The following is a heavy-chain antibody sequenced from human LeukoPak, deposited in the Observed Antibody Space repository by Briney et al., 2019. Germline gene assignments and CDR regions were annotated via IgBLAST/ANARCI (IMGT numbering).Heavy chain of an antibody. CDR2: ISAYNGNT. J-gene: IGHJ3*02. D-gene: IGHD3-3*01. CDR3: ARVNDFWSGYYTNDAFDI. V-gene: IGHV1-18*01. CDR1: GYTFTSYG. Sequence: ASVKVSCKASGYTFTSYGISWVRQAPGQGLEWMGWISAYNGNTNYAQKLQGRVTMTTGTSTSTAYMELRSLRSDDTAVYYCARVNDFWSGYYTNDAFDIWGQGTMVTVSS.